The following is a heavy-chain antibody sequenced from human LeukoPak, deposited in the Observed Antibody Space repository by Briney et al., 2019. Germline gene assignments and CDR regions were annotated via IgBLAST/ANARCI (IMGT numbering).Heavy chain of an antibody. V-gene: IGHV3-48*01. D-gene: IGHD3-10*01. J-gene: IGHJ4*02. CDR2: ISSSSSTI. CDR1: GFTFSSYS. Sequence: GGSLRLSCAASGFTFSSYSMNWVRQAPGKGLEWVSYISSSSSTIYYADSVKGRFTISRDNAKNSLYLQMNSLRAEDTAVYYCAKDGGVWFGESNDYWGQGTLVTVSS. CDR3: AKDGGVWFGESNDY.